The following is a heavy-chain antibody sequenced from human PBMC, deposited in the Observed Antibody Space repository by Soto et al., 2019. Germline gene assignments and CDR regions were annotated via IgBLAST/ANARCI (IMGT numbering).Heavy chain of an antibody. J-gene: IGHJ5*02. CDR2: IIPIFGTA. Sequence: QVQLVQSGAEVKKPGSSVKVSCKSSGGTFSSYAISWVRQAPGQGLEWMGGIIPIFGTANYAQKFQGRVTITADESTSTAYMELSSLISEDTAVYYCARRSHCSSTSCYIEGWFDRWGQGTLVTVSS. D-gene: IGHD2-2*02. CDR1: GGTFSSYA. V-gene: IGHV1-69*01. CDR3: ARRSHCSSTSCYIEGWFDR.